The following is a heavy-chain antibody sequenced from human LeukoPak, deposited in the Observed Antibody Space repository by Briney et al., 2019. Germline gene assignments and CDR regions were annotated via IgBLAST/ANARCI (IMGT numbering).Heavy chain of an antibody. CDR3: ARHSYFDY. Sequence: SQTLSLTCTVSGGSISSGGYHWSWIRQHPGKGLEWIGYIYYSGSAYYNPSLKSRVTISVDTSKNQFSLKLSSVTAADTAVYYCARHSYFDYWGQGTLVTVSS. D-gene: IGHD1-26*01. CDR1: GGSISSGGYH. J-gene: IGHJ4*02. CDR2: IYYSGSA. V-gene: IGHV4-31*03.